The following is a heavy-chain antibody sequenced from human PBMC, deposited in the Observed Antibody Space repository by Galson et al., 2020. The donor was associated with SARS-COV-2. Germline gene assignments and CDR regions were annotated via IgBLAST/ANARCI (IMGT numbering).Heavy chain of an antibody. D-gene: IGHD3-10*01. CDR3: AIPAHYYGSGSPKGGY. Sequence: KISCKASGGTFSSYAISWVRQAPGQGLEWMGGIIPIFGTANYAQKFQGRVTITADESTSTAYMELSSLRSEDTAVYYCAIPAHYYGSGSPKGGYWGQGTLVTVSS. J-gene: IGHJ4*02. CDR1: GGTFSSYA. V-gene: IGHV1-69*01. CDR2: IIPIFGTA.